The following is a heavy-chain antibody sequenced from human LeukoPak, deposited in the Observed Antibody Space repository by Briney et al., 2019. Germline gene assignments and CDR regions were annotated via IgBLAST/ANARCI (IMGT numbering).Heavy chain of an antibody. J-gene: IGHJ2*01. V-gene: IGHV3-23*01. Sequence: GGSLRLSCAASGFTFSSYAMYWVRQAPGKVLEWVSGISGRGGSTDYADSVKGRFTISRDSSKNTLYLQMNSLRAEDTAVYYCAKHSTGVECWGRGTLVTVSS. CDR2: ISGRGGST. CDR1: GFTFSSYA. CDR3: AKHSTGVEC. D-gene: IGHD3-10*01.